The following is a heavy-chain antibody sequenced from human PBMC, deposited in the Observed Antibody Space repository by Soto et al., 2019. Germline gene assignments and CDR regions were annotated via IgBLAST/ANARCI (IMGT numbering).Heavy chain of an antibody. CDR1: GWSFSGYY. V-gene: IGHV4-34*01. CDR2: INHSGST. D-gene: IGHD6-13*01. J-gene: IGHJ4*02. CDR3: ARGRKDYSSSWYVD. Sequence: ASETLSVPCALYGWSFSGYYWSWIRQPPGKGLEWIGEINHSGSTNYNPSLKSRVTISVDTSKNQFSLKLSSVTAADTAVYYCARGRKDYSSSWYVDWGQGTLVPVSS.